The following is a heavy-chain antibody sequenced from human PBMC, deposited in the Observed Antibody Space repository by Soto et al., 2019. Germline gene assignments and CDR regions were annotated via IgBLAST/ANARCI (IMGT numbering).Heavy chain of an antibody. Sequence: GSLRLSCSASGFTFSSYAMHWVRQAPGKGLEYVSAISSNGGSTYYADSVKGRFTISRDNSKNTLYLQMSSLRAEDTAVYYCVKTTYYDILTGYHDAFDIWGQGTMVTVSS. CDR2: ISSNGGST. V-gene: IGHV3-64D*06. J-gene: IGHJ3*02. CDR1: GFTFSSYA. CDR3: VKTTYYDILTGYHDAFDI. D-gene: IGHD3-9*01.